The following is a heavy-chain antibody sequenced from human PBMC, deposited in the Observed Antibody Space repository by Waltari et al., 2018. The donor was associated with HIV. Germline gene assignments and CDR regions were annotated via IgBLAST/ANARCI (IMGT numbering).Heavy chain of an antibody. D-gene: IGHD6-6*01. CDR1: VFTFSNNS. Sequence: EVSLLESGGGLVQPGGSLRLSCAASVFTFSNNSLTWVRQAPGKGLEWVSSISGSGSSTYYADSIEGRFTISRDNSKNTLYLQMNSLRAEDTAAYYCAKVPQYISSSIYYYGMDVWGQGTTVTVSS. CDR2: ISGSGSST. J-gene: IGHJ6*02. CDR3: AKVPQYISSSIYYYGMDV. V-gene: IGHV3-23*01.